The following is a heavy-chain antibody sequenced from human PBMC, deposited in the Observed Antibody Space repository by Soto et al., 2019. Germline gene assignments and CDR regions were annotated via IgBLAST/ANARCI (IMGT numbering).Heavy chain of an antibody. Sequence: QVQLVQSGAELKKPGASVKVSCKASGYTFTSYDINWVRQATGQGREWMGWMNHNSGNTVYAQKFQGQVTMTRNTSISTAYMEVSSLRSEDTAVYYCARERAIVVVPAADYFYYGMDVWGQGTTVTVSS. CDR3: ARERAIVVVPAADYFYYGMDV. J-gene: IGHJ6*02. V-gene: IGHV1-8*01. D-gene: IGHD2-2*01. CDR2: MNHNSGNT. CDR1: GYTFTSYD.